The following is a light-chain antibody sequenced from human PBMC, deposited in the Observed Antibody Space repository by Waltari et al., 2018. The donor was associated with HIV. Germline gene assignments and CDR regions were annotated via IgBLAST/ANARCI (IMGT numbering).Light chain of an antibody. V-gene: IGKV1-5*03. Sequence: DIQMTQPPSTLPASVGDRVTITCRASQSFSSWLAWYQQKPGKAPKLLIYKASSLESGVPSRFSGSGSGTEFTLTISSLQPDDFATYYCQQYNSYPYTFGQGTKLEIK. J-gene: IGKJ2*01. CDR2: KAS. CDR1: QSFSSW. CDR3: QQYNSYPYT.